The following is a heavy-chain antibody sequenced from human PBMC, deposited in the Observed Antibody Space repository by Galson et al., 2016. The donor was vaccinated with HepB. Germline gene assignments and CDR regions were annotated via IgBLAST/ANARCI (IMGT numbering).Heavy chain of an antibody. CDR3: ASEILGHCSGGSCYTGDH. CDR1: GFTFSRYV. Sequence: SLRLSCAVSGFTFSRYVMYWVRQAPGKGLEWVAVLSYDGSNEYYADSVKGRFTISRDNSKNTLYLQMNSLRGEDTAVCYCASEILGHCSGGSCYTGDHWGQGTLVTVSS. D-gene: IGHD2-15*01. J-gene: IGHJ4*02. CDR2: LSYDGSNE. V-gene: IGHV3-30-3*01.